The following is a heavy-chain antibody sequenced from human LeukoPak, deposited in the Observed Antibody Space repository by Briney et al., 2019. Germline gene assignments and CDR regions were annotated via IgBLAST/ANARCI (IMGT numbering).Heavy chain of an antibody. D-gene: IGHD3-9*01. J-gene: IGHJ4*02. CDR3: ARSRNILTGYEAFDY. CDR2: IYPGDSDT. CDR1: GFTFTSYW. V-gene: IGHV5-51*01. Sequence: GGSLRLSCAASGFTFTSYWIGWVRQMPGKGLEWMGIIYPGDSDTRYSPSFQGQVTISADKSISTAYLQWSSLKASDTAMYYCARSRNILTGYEAFDYWGQGTLVTVSS.